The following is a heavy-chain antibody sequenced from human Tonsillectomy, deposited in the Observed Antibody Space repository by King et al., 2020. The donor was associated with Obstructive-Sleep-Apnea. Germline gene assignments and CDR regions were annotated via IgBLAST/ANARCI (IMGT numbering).Heavy chain of an antibody. CDR2: INEDGSEK. D-gene: IGHD6-6*01. V-gene: IGHV3-7*03. J-gene: IGHJ4*02. CDR3: AIIATRGRYFDY. Sequence: QLVQSGGGLVQPGGSLRLSCAASGFTFSTYWMSLVRQAPGKGLEWVANINEDGSEKYYVDSVKGRFTISRDNAENSLCLQMNSLRAEDTAVYYCAIIATRGRYFDYWGQGTLVTVSS. CDR1: GFTFSTYW.